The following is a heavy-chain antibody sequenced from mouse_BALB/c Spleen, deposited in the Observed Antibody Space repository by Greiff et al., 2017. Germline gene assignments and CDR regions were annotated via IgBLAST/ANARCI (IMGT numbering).Heavy chain of an antibody. V-gene: IGHV3-2*02. CDR2: ISYSGST. Sequence: EVQLQQSGPGLVKPSQSLSLTCTVTGYSITSVYAWTWIRQFPGNTLEWMGSISYSGSTRYNPSLKSRISITRDTSKNQFFLQLNSVTTEDTATYYCARGIYYEDVDYWGQGATLTVST. CDR3: ARGIYYEDVDY. CDR1: GYSITSVYA. J-gene: IGHJ2*01. D-gene: IGHD2-4*01.